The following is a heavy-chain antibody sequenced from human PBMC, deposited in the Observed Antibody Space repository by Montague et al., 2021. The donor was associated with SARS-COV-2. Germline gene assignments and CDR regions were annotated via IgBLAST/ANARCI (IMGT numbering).Heavy chain of an antibody. J-gene: IGHJ6*03. CDR1: GGSFSGYN. D-gene: IGHD2-2*01. CDR2: VNHSGGT. CDR3: ARLREGVVPAPILGLGPFYPYYYMDV. Sequence: SEILSLTCAVHGGSFSGYNWSWIRQPPGKGLDWIGEVNHSGGTNYNPSLQSRVTISADTSKNQFSLKLTSVTAPDTGVYYCARLREGVVPAPILGLGPFYPYYYMDVWGKGTTVTVSS. V-gene: IGHV4-34*01.